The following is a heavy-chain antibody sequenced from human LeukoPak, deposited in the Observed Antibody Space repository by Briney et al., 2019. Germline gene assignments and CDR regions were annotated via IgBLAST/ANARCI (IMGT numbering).Heavy chain of an antibody. J-gene: IGHJ4*02. Sequence: ASVKVSCKASGYTFTSYYMHWVRQAPGQGLEWMGIINPSGGSTSYAQKFQGRVTMTRDTSTSTVYMELSSLRSEDTAVYYCASAYCGGDCYGSRGLSADYWGQGTLVTVS. CDR1: GYTFTSYY. CDR2: INPSGGST. V-gene: IGHV1-46*03. CDR3: ASAYCGGDCYGSRGLSADY. D-gene: IGHD2-21*01.